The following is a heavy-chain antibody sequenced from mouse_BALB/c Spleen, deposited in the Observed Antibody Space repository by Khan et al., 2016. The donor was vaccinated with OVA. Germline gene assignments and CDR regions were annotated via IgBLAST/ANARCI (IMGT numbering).Heavy chain of an antibody. J-gene: IGHJ2*01. D-gene: IGHD3-2*02. CDR1: GYIFTSYW. CDR3: AREEALYYFDY. V-gene: IGHV1S132*01. CDR2: IYPGTDNT. Sequence: VQLQESGAELVRPGTSVKLSCKTSGYIFTSYWIHWVKQRSGQGLEWIARIYPGTDNTYYNEKFKDKATLTADKSSSTVYLQLSSLKSEDSAVFFCAREEALYYFDYWGQDTTLTVSS.